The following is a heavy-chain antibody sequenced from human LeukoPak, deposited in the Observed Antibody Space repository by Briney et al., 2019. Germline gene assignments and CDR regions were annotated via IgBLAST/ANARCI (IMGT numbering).Heavy chain of an antibody. J-gene: IGHJ4*02. CDR1: EVTVSSNY. D-gene: IGHD2-8*01. CDR3: AQDIPIEQIEGVGPGH. V-gene: IGHV3-53*05. Sequence: GGSLRLSCAASEVTVSSNYMTWVRQVPGKGLEWVSLIYNGGTTYDADSVKGRFTISRDNSKNTVYLQMNSLRTDDTAVYFCAQDIPIEQIEGVGPGHWGQGTLVTVSS. CDR2: IYNGGTT.